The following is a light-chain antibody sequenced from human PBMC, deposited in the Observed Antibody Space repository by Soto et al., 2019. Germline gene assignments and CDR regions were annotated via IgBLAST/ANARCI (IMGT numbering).Light chain of an antibody. Sequence: EIVLTQSPGTLSLSPGERATLSCRASQSVRSSYLAWYQQKPGQAPRLLIYGASTRATGIPDRFSGRGSGTDFTLSISRLEPDDFAVYYGQQYGSSPSTFGHGTKLEIK. CDR3: QQYGSSPST. V-gene: IGKV3-20*01. J-gene: IGKJ2*02. CDR1: QSVRSSY. CDR2: GAS.